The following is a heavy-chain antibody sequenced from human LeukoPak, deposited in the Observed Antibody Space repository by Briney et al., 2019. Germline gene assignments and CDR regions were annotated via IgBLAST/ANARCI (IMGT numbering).Heavy chain of an antibody. CDR3: ARDVLRYFDWLHDAFDI. D-gene: IGHD3-9*01. CDR2: ISSSSSTI. J-gene: IGHJ3*02. CDR1: GGSVSSGSYY. V-gene: IGHV3-48*01. Sequence: ETLSLTCTVSGGSVSSGSYYWSWIRQPPGKGLEWVSYISSSSSTIYYADSVKGRFTISRDNAKNSLYLQMNSLRAEDTAVYYCARDVLRYFDWLHDAFDIWGQGTMVTVSS.